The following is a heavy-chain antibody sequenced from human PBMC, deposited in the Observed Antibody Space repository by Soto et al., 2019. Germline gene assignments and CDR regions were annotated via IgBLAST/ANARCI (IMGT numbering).Heavy chain of an antibody. J-gene: IGHJ3*02. D-gene: IGHD3-9*01. CDR2: IYYSGST. V-gene: IGHV4-61*08. CDR1: GGSISSGGYS. Sequence: SETLSLTCAVSGGSISSGGYSRSWIRQPPGKGLEWIGYIYYSGSTNYNPSLKSRVTISVDTSKNQLSLKLSSVTAADTAVYYCARALILTGYYIHDAFDIWGQGTMVTVSS. CDR3: ARALILTGYYIHDAFDI.